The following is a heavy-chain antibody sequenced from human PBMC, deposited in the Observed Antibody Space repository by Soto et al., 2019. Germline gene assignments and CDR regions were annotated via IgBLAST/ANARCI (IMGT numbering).Heavy chain of an antibody. V-gene: IGHV3-23*04. CDR3: AKGGGGDHGY. CDR2: ITITGDTT. CDR1: GFIFTTSD. D-gene: IGHD2-21*02. Sequence: EVQLVESEGGLVQPGGSLRLSCEASGFIFTTSDMSWVRQAPGKGLEWISSITITGDTTHYAGSVKGRFPLSRDNSRNTVYWENNSVRVDDPAVYYCAKGGGGDHGYWGQGTLVAVSS. J-gene: IGHJ4*02.